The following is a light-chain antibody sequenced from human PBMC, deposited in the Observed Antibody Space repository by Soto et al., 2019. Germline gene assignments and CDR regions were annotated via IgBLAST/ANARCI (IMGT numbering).Light chain of an antibody. CDR2: GAS. V-gene: IGKV3-20*01. J-gene: IGKJ1*01. CDR1: QSIGKH. Sequence: TQSPSVLSASVGDRVTITCRASQSIGKHLNWYQQTPGQAPRLLIYGASNRATGIPDRFSGSGSGTDFTLTISRLEPEDFAVYYCQQYGSSGTFGQGTKVDI. CDR3: QQYGSSGT.